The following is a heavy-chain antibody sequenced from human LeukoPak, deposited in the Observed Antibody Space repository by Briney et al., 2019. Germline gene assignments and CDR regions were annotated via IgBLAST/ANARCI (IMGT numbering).Heavy chain of an antibody. D-gene: IGHD1-26*01. Sequence: QAGGSLRLSCAASGFTFSSHDMNWVRQAPGKGLEWVSYISYSGSTIYYADSVKGRFTISRDNSKNTLYLQMNSLRAEDTAVYYCARGSYYGGMGDYFDYWGQGTLVTVSS. J-gene: IGHJ4*02. CDR2: ISYSGSTI. CDR1: GFTFSSHD. CDR3: ARGSYYGGMGDYFDY. V-gene: IGHV3-48*03.